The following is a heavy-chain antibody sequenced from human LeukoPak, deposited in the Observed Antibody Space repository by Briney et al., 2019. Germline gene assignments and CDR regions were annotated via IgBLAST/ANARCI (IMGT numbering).Heavy chain of an antibody. CDR2: ISAYNGNT. CDR3: ARVEMAMPCPDY. D-gene: IGHD5-24*01. J-gene: IGHJ4*02. CDR1: GYTCTSYG. V-gene: IGHV1-18*01. Sequence: ATVKVSCNASGYTCTSYGISWVRQAPGQGLEWMGWISAYNGNTNYAQKLQGRVTMTTDTSTSTAYMELRSLRSDDTAVYYCARVEMAMPCPDYWGQGTMVIVSS.